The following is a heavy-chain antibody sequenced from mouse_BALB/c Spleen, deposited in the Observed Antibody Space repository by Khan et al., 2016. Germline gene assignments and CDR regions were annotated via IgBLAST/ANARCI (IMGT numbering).Heavy chain of an antibody. Sequence: QVQLQQSGAELMKPGASVKISCKASGYTFSRYWIEWIKERPGHGLEWIGEILPGTDSTNYNDKFKGKAAFTAESSSSTAYIQLNSLTSEDSAVYYCARCASWGQGTLVTVSS. V-gene: IGHV1-9*01. CDR3: ARCAS. CDR2: ILPGTDST. J-gene: IGHJ3*01. CDR1: GYTFSRYW.